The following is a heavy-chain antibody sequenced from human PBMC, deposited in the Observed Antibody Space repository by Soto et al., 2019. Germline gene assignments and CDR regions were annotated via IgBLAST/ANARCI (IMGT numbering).Heavy chain of an antibody. J-gene: IGHJ5*02. Sequence: QLQLQESGPGLVKPSETLSLTCTVSGGSISSSSFHWGWIRQPPGKGLEWIGSIYYSGSTYYSPSLSSRATLXXDXSXTQFSLQRSAVTAADTAVYYCARRARAAGTDWWFDPWGQGTLVTVSS. V-gene: IGHV4-39*01. D-gene: IGHD6-13*01. CDR1: GGSISSSSFH. CDR2: IYYSGST. CDR3: ARRARAAGTDWWFDP.